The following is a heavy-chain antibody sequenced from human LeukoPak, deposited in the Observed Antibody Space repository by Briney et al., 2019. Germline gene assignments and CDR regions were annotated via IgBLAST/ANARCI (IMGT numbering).Heavy chain of an antibody. Sequence: ASVKVSCKASGNILTRYTINWVRQAPGQGLEWMGWINPNSGGTNYAQKFQGRVTMTRDTSISTAYMELSRLRSDDTAVYYCATTDSTAIFGVVNYYYYMDVWGKGTTVTVSS. CDR1: GNILTRYT. J-gene: IGHJ6*03. CDR3: ATTDSTAIFGVVNYYYYMDV. D-gene: IGHD3-3*01. CDR2: INPNSGGT. V-gene: IGHV1-2*02.